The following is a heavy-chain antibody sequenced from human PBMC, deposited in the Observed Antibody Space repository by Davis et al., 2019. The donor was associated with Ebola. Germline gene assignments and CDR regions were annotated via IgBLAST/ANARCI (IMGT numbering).Heavy chain of an antibody. Sequence: PGGSLRLSCAASGFTFSSYSMNWVRQAPGKGLEWVSSISSSSSYIYYADSVKGRFTISRDNAKNSLYLQMNSLRAEDTAVYYCAREPAYCSSTSCYVPGFDPWGQGTLVTVSS. CDR1: GFTFSSYS. CDR3: AREPAYCSSTSCYVPGFDP. J-gene: IGHJ5*02. D-gene: IGHD2-2*01. V-gene: IGHV3-21*01. CDR2: ISSSSSYI.